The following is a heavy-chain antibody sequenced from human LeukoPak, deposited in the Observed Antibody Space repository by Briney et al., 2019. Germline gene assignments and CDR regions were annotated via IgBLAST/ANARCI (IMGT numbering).Heavy chain of an antibody. CDR1: VGSILSYNL. J-gene: IGHJ4*02. Sequence: SETLSLTCAVSVGSILSYNLWGWVRQPPGKGLEWIGEVHLNGATNYNPSVEGRVTMSIDKPKNHLSLEVISVTAADTAMYYSRREIAACSPFGYWGQGTLVTVSS. D-gene: IGHD2-21*01. V-gene: IGHV4-4*02. CDR3: RREIAACSPFGY. CDR2: VHLNGAT.